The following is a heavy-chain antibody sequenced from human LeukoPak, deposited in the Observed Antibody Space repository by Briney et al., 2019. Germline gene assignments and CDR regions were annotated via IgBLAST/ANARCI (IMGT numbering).Heavy chain of an antibody. CDR1: GFNFRSYA. J-gene: IGHJ4*02. CDR3: ARGSGYFLDFNY. D-gene: IGHD3-22*01. Sequence: TGGSLRLSCTASGFNFRSYAMSWVRQAPGKGLEWVAAISGGDGRAYYAEPVKGRFTISRDNSKNTLFLQVNSLKAEDTAVYYCARGSGYFLDFNYWGQGALVTVSS. V-gene: IGHV3-23*01. CDR2: ISGGDGRA.